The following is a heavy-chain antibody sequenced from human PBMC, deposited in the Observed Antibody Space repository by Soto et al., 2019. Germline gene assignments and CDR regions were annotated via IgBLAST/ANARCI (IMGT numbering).Heavy chain of an antibody. CDR1: GFTFSDSG. V-gene: IGHV3-30*18. Sequence: GGSLRLSCAASGFTFSDSGMHWVRQAPGQGLEWVAGITYDGSDKYYKDSVKGRFTISRDNSENTLFLQMNSLRAEDTAVYYCTNGRNMVLTDWAGLHYWGQGTLVTVSS. J-gene: IGHJ4*02. CDR3: TNGRNMVLTDWAGLHY. D-gene: IGHD3-9*01. CDR2: ITYDGSDK.